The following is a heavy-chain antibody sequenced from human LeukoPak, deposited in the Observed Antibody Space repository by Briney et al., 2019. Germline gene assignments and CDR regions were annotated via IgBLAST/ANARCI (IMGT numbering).Heavy chain of an antibody. CDR3: TKGGVVSGFDY. CDR1: TFSFGTYA. Sequence: SLTLSCAVSTFSFGTYAMTWVRQAQGKGLECGATISGRGGNTYYTDSVKGRFTISRDNSVHTLFLQMSSLRAEDTALYYCTKGGVVSGFDYWGGGVLVTVSS. CDR2: ISGRGGNT. J-gene: IGHJ4*02. D-gene: IGHD2-21*01. V-gene: IGHV3-23*01.